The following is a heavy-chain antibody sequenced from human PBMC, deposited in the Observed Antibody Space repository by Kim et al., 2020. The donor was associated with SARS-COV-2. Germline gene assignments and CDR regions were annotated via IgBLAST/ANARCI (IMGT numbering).Heavy chain of an antibody. V-gene: IGHV3-33*05. J-gene: IGHJ4*02. CDR2: ISYDGSNK. D-gene: IGHD1-1*01. CDR3: AGDLESRAWNGGY. Sequence: GSLRLSCAASGFTFSTYGMHWVRQAPGKGLEWVAGISYDGSNKFYEGSVKGRLTISRDNSKNTLYLQMNSLSVEDTAVYYCAGDLESRAWNGGYWGQGTLVTVSS. CDR1: GFTFSTYG.